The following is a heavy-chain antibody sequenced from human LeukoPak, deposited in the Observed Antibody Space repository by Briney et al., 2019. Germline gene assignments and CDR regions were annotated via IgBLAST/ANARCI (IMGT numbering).Heavy chain of an antibody. J-gene: IGHJ5*02. D-gene: IGHD4-17*01. Sequence: GGSLRLSCAASGFTVSSNYMSWVRQAPGKGLEWVSVIYSGGSTYYADSVKGRFIISRDNSKNTLYLQMNSLRAEDTAVYYCARGTAKGVYGDYWFDPWGQGTLVTVSS. CDR3: ARGTAKGVYGDYWFDP. V-gene: IGHV3-66*01. CDR2: IYSGGST. CDR1: GFTVSSNY.